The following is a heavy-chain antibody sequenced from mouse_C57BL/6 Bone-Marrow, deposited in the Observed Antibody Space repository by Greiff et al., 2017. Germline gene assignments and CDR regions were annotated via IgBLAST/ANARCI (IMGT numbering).Heavy chain of an antibody. CDR2: IYPSDSET. V-gene: IGHV1-61*01. D-gene: IGHD2-14*01. CDR3: ARSYRFDY. CDR1: GYPFTSYW. Sequence: QVQLQQPGAELVRPGSSVKLSCKASGYPFTSYWMDWVQQRPGQGLEWIGNIYPSDSETHYNQKFKDKATLTVDKSSSTAYMQLSSLTSEDSAVYYCARSYRFDYWGQGTTLTVSS. J-gene: IGHJ2*01.